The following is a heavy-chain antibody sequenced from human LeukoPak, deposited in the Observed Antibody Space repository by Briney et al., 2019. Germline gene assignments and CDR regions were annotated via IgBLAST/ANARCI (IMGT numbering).Heavy chain of an antibody. V-gene: IGHV3-21*01. Sequence: GGSLRLSCAAPGFTFNAYSMNWVRQAPGKGLEWVSSISGSSTYIYYADPVKGRFTISRDNAKNSLYLQMNSLRAEDTAVYYCASTRRGSIWDDAFDIWGQGTMVTVSS. CDR1: GFTFNAYS. CDR2: ISGSSTYI. D-gene: IGHD6-13*01. CDR3: ASTRRGSIWDDAFDI. J-gene: IGHJ3*02.